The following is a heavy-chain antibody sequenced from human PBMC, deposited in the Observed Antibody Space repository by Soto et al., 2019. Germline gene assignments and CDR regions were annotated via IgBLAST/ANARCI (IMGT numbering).Heavy chain of an antibody. CDR1: GFTFSSYA. Sequence: GGSLRLSCAASGFTFSSYAMHWVRQAPGKGLEWVAVISYDGSNKYYADSVKGRFTISRDNSKNTLYLQMNSLRAEDTAVYYGARGSPPPPPPSYYTGMTAGAKGP. J-gene: IGHJ6*02. CDR3: ARGSPPPPPPSYYTGMTA. V-gene: IGHV3-30-3*01. CDR2: ISYDGSNK.